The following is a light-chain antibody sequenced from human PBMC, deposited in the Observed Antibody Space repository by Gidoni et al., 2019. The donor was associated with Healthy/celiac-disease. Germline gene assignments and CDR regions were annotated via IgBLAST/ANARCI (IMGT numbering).Light chain of an antibody. V-gene: IGKV3-15*01. CDR2: GAS. CDR3: QQYNNWPRT. Sequence: EIVITQPPATPSVSPGERATLSCRASQSVSSNLAWYQQKPGQAPRLLIYGASTRATGIPARFSGSGSGTEFTLTISSLQSEDFAVYYCQQYNNWPRTFGQGTKVEIK. CDR1: QSVSSN. J-gene: IGKJ1*01.